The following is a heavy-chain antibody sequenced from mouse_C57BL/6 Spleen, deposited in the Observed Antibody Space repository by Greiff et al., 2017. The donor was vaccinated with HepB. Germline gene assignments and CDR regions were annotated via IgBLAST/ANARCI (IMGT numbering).Heavy chain of an antibody. CDR3: ASERAAYDGYLYAMDD. Sequence: QVQLQQSGAELARPGASVKLSCKASGYTFTSYGIRWVKQRTGQGLEWIGEIYPRSGNTYYNEKFKGKATLTADKSSSTAYMELRSLTSEDSAVYLYASERAAYDGYLYAMDDWGQGTSVTVSS. J-gene: IGHJ4*01. CDR1: GYTFTSYG. CDR2: IYPRSGNT. V-gene: IGHV1-81*01. D-gene: IGHD2-3*01.